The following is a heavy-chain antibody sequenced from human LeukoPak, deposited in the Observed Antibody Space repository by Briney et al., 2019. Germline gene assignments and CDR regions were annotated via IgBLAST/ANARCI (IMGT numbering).Heavy chain of an antibody. CDR3: ARGSGRTYYYYYYMDV. CDR1: GGSISSYY. CDR2: IYTSGST. J-gene: IGHJ6*03. D-gene: IGHD3-3*01. Sequence: SETLSLTCTVSGGSISSYYWSWIRQPAGKGLEWIGRIYTSGSTNYNPSLKSRVTISVDKSKNQFSLKLSSVTAADTAVYYCARGSGRTYYYYYYMDVWGKGTTVTVSS. V-gene: IGHV4-4*07.